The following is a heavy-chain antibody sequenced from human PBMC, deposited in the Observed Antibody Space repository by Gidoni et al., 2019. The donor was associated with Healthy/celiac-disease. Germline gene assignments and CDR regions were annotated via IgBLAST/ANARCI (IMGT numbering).Heavy chain of an antibody. Sequence: QVQLVQSGAEVKKPGSSVMVPCKASGGTFSSYAISWVRQDPGQGLEWMGGIIPIFGTANYAQKFQGRVTITADESTSTAYMELSSLRSEDTAVYYCAIRCSSTSCYKYGMDVWGQGTTVTVSS. V-gene: IGHV1-69*01. D-gene: IGHD2-2*01. CDR2: IIPIFGTA. CDR1: GGTFSSYA. J-gene: IGHJ6*02. CDR3: AIRCSSTSCYKYGMDV.